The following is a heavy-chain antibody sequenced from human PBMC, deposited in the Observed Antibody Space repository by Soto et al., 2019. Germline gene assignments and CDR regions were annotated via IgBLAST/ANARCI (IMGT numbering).Heavy chain of an antibody. V-gene: IGHV2-26*01. D-gene: IGHD6-19*01. CDR2: IFPTHEK. CDR3: ARIFGAGWSGGFRYYGMDV. Sequence: QVTLKESGPVLMKTTETLTLTCAVSGFSLGNDGMGVTWIRQTPGRALEWLAHIFPTHEKSYSPTLKNRLVISKATSKGQVVLTMTNVNPLDTATYYCARIFGAGWSGGFRYYGMDVWGQGTAVTVSS. CDR1: GFSLGNDGMG. J-gene: IGHJ6*02.